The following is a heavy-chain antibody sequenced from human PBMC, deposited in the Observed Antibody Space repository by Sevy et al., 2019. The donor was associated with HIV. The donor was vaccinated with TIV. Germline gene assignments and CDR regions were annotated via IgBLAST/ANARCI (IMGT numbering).Heavy chain of an antibody. CDR1: GYTFTSYA. D-gene: IGHD3-10*01. Sequence: ASVKVSCKASGYTFTSYAMHWVRQAPGQRLEWMGWINAGNGNTKYSQKFQGRVTITRDTSASTAYMELSSLRSEDTAVYYWARGTMVRGVIIGSYNWFDPWGQGTLVTVSS. CDR2: INAGNGNT. CDR3: ARGTMVRGVIIGSYNWFDP. J-gene: IGHJ5*02. V-gene: IGHV1-3*01.